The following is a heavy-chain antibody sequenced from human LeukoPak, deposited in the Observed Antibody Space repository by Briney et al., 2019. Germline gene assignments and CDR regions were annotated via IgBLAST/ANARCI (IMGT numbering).Heavy chain of an antibody. CDR2: INPSGDST. CDR3: ARVPAPYYYDTNGKTTYGAFDL. D-gene: IGHD3-22*01. V-gene: IGHV1-46*01. Sequence: ASVKVSCKTSGYTFTSYYMHWVRQAPGQGLEWMGIINPSGDSTNYAQKFQGRVTMTRDMSTSTVYMELSSLRSEDTAVYYCARVPAPYYYDTNGKTTYGAFDLWGQGTMVTVSS. CDR1: GYTFTSYY. J-gene: IGHJ3*01.